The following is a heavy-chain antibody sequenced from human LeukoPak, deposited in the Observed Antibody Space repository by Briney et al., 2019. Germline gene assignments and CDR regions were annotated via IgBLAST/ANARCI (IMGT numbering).Heavy chain of an antibody. CDR2: IYTSGST. V-gene: IGHV4-4*07. D-gene: IGHD6-19*01. Sequence: SETLSLTCTVSGGSISSYYWSWIRQPAGKGLEWIGRIYTSGSTNYNPSLKSRVTMSVDTSKNQFSLKLSSVTAADTAVYYCARTDSSAWYSGPVASYNWIDPWGQGTLVTVSS. CDR1: GGSISSYY. CDR3: ARTDSSAWYSGPVASYNWIDP. J-gene: IGHJ5*02.